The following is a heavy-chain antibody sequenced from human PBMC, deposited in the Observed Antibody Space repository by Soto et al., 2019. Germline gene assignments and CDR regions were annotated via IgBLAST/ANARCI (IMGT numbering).Heavy chain of an antibody. J-gene: IGHJ4*02. D-gene: IGHD3-22*01. CDR1: GYTFTNHG. V-gene: IGHV1-18*01. Sequence: QVQLVQSGAEVKNPGASVEVSCKTSGYTFTNHGISWVRQAPGQGLEWMGWISTSNGNTNYAHNLQGRVTMTTDKSTRTVYMELRSLRSDDTAVYFCARDRDYYDCGGFWGQGTLVTVSS. CDR2: ISTSNGNT. CDR3: ARDRDYYDCGGF.